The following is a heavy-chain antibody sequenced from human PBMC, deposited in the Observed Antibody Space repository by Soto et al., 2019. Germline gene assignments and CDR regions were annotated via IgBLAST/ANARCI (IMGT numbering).Heavy chain of an antibody. Sequence: PSETLSLTCTVSGGSISNYYWSLVRQPPGKGLEWIGYIYDSGSTNYNPSLKSRVTISVDTSKNQVVLTMTNMDPVDTATYYCAHRRGYCTNGVCYRSWFDPWGQGTLVTVPQ. CDR1: GGSISNYY. D-gene: IGHD2-8*01. CDR2: IYDSGST. J-gene: IGHJ5*02. V-gene: IGHV4-59*01. CDR3: AHRRGYCTNGVCYRSWFDP.